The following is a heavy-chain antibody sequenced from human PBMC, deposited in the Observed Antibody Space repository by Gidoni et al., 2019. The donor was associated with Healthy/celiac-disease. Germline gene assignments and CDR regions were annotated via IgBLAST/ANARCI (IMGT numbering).Heavy chain of an antibody. D-gene: IGHD6-6*01. V-gene: IGHV5-51*01. CDR3: ARHVGKAARYYHYFDY. J-gene: IGHJ4*02. CDR1: GYSFTSYW. CDR2: IYPGDSDT. Sequence: EVQLVQSGAEVKKPGESLKISCKGSGYSFTSYWIGWVRQMPGKGLEWMGIIYPGDSDTRYSPSFQGQVTISADKSISTAYLQWSSLKASDTAMYYCARHVGKAARYYHYFDYWGQGTLVTVSS.